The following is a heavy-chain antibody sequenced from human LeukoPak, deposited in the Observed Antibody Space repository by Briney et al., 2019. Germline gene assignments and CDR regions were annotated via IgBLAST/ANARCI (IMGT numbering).Heavy chain of an antibody. Sequence: GESLKISCKGSGYSFTSYWIGWVRQMPGKGLEWMGIIYPDDSDTRYSTSFQGQVTISADKSISTAYLQWSSLKASDTAMYYCARHTTMVRGVILTYYFDYWGQGTLVTVSS. J-gene: IGHJ4*02. D-gene: IGHD3-10*01. CDR1: GYSFTSYW. CDR3: ARHTTMVRGVILTYYFDY. V-gene: IGHV5-51*01. CDR2: IYPDDSDT.